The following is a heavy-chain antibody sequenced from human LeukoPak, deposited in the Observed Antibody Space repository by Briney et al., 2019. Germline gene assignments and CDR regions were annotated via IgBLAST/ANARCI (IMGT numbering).Heavy chain of an antibody. Sequence: PGGPLRLSCAASGFTFDDYAMHWVRQTPGKGLEWVSLISGDGGSTYFADSVKGRFTVSRDNSKNTLYLQMNSLRAEDTAVYYCAKEGTSSGWYRDWGQGTLVTVSS. CDR2: ISGDGGST. V-gene: IGHV3-43*02. CDR1: GFTFDDYA. D-gene: IGHD6-19*01. CDR3: AKEGTSSGWYRD. J-gene: IGHJ4*02.